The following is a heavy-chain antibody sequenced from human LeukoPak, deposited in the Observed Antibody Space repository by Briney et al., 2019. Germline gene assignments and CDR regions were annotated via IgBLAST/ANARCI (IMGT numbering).Heavy chain of an antibody. CDR3: AKAGDYGDYVWFDP. V-gene: IGHV3-23*01. CDR2: ISGSGGST. CDR1: GFTFSSYA. Sequence: PGGSLRLSCAASGFTFSSYAMSWVRQAPGKGLEWVSAISGSGGSTYYADSVKGRFTISRDNSKNTLYLQMNGLRAEDTAVYYCAKAGDYGDYVWFDPWGQGTLVTVSS. J-gene: IGHJ5*02. D-gene: IGHD4-17*01.